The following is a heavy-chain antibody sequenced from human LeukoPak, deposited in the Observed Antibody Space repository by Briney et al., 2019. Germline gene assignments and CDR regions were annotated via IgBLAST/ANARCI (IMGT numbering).Heavy chain of an antibody. CDR1: GGTFSSYA. J-gene: IGHJ4*02. CDR3: AEGPFMVRGAQLVV. CDR2: IIPIFGTA. V-gene: IGHV1-69*05. Sequence: SVKVSCKASGGTFSSYAISWVRQAPGQGLEWMGRIIPIFGTANYAQKFQGRVTITTDESTSTAYMELSSLRPEDTAVYYCAEGPFMVRGAQLVVWGQGTLVTVSS. D-gene: IGHD3-10*01.